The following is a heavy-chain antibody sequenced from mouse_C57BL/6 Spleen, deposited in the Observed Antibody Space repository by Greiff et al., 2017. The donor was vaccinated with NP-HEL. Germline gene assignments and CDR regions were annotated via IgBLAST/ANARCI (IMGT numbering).Heavy chain of an antibody. D-gene: IGHD1-1*01. J-gene: IGHJ1*03. V-gene: IGHV5-9*01. CDR2: ISGGGGNT. CDR1: GFTFSSYT. CDR3: ARHGYYYGSRGYWYFDV. Sequence: EVMLVESGGGLVKPGGSLKLSCAASGFTFSSYTMSWVRQTPEKRLEWVATISGGGGNTYYPDSVKGRFTISRDNAKNTLYLQMSSLRSEDTALYYCARHGYYYGSRGYWYFDVWGTGTTVTVSS.